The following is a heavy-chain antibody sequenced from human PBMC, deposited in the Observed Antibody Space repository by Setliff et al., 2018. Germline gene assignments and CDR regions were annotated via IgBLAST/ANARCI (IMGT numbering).Heavy chain of an antibody. CDR2: MNPNSGNT. CDR3: ARSNPRYYDFWSGYSSQEFDY. Sequence: ASVKVSCKASGCTFTSYDINWMRQASGQGLEWMGWMNPNSGNTGSTQKFQGRVTMTRNTSTSTAYVELSRLTSEDTAVYFCARSNPRYYDFWSGYSSQEFDYWGQGTLVTVSS. V-gene: IGHV1-8*02. D-gene: IGHD3-3*01. J-gene: IGHJ4*02. CDR1: GCTFTSYD.